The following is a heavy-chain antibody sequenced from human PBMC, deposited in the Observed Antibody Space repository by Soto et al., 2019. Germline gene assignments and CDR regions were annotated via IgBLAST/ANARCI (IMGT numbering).Heavy chain of an antibody. D-gene: IGHD6-13*01. J-gene: IGHJ6*02. V-gene: IGHV5-10-1*01. CDR1: GYSFTSYW. Sequence: GESLKISCKGSGYSFTSYWISWVRQMPGKGLEWMGRIDPSDSYTNYSPSFQGHVTISADKSISTAYLQWSSLKASDTAMYYCASPGIASQDRNYYYGMDVWGQGTTVTVSS. CDR3: ASPGIASQDRNYYYGMDV. CDR2: IDPSDSYT.